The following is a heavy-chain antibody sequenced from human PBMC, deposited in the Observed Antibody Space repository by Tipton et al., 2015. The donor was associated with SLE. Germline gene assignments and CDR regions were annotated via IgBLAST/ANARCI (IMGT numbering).Heavy chain of an antibody. V-gene: IGHV4-4*07. J-gene: IGHJ4*02. Sequence: TLSLTCTVSGDSINGYYWTWIRQPPGKGLEWVGRIYASGSTNYNPSLKSRLTISVDTSKNQFSLNLSSVTAADTAVYYCARDTRDWFLSESWGQGALVTVSS. CDR3: ARDTRDWFLSES. CDR1: GDSINGYY. CDR2: IYASGST. D-gene: IGHD3-9*01.